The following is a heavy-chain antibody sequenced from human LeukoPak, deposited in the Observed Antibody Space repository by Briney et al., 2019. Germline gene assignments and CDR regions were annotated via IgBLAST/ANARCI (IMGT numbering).Heavy chain of an antibody. Sequence: SETLSLTCTVSGGSISSGGYYWSWIRQHPGKGLGWIGYIYYSGSTYYNPSLKSRVTISVDTSKNQFSLKLSSVTAADTAVYYCARGSQLLSYYGMDVWGQGTTVTVSS. CDR3: ARGSQLLSYYGMDV. CDR1: GGSISSGGYY. J-gene: IGHJ6*02. V-gene: IGHV4-31*03. CDR2: IYYSGST. D-gene: IGHD2-2*01.